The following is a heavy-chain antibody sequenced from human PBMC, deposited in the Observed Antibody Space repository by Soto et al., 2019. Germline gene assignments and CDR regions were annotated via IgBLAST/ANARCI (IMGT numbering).Heavy chain of an antibody. CDR3: ARDDSVGAPDY. D-gene: IGHD1-26*01. J-gene: IGHJ4*02. CDR1: GFTFSDYG. Sequence: QVQLMESGGGGVQPGRCLRLSCTAFGFTFSDYGMHWVRQAPGKGLEWVSFIGGSTEHYVGSVKGLFTRSRDNSKNTLYLQMNSLRAENTAVYYCARDDSVGAPDYWRQRTLVTVSS. V-gene: IGHV3-33*01. CDR2: IGGSTE.